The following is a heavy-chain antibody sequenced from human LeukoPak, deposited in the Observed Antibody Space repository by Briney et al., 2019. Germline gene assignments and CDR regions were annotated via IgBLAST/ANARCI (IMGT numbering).Heavy chain of an antibody. J-gene: IGHJ6*02. CDR2: IKQDGSEK. CDR1: GFTFSSYW. Sequence: PGGSLRLSCSASGFTFSSYWMTWVRQAPGKGLQWVANIKQDGSEKCYVDSVEGRFTISRDNAKNSLYLQMNSLRLEDTAVYYCAREEWLRFGNPVMDVWGQGTTVTVSS. V-gene: IGHV3-7*01. D-gene: IGHD5-12*01. CDR3: AREEWLRFGNPVMDV.